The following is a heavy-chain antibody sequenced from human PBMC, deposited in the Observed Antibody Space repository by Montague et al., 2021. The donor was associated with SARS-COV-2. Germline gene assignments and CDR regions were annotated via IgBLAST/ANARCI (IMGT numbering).Heavy chain of an antibody. CDR2: IHSSGTT. CDR3: ARRLGGSGWLDY. J-gene: IGHJ4*02. Sequence: SETLSLTCTVAGGSISSGSYYWGWFHQPPGKGLEWIGNIHSSGTTYYKSRVTISVDTSKNQFSLKMTSVTAADTAVYYCARRLGGSGWLDYWGQGTLVTVSS. CDR1: GGSISSGSYY. V-gene: IGHV4-39*01. D-gene: IGHD6-25*01.